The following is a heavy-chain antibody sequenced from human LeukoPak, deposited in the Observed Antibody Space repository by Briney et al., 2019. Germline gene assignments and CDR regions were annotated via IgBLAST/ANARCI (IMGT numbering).Heavy chain of an antibody. Sequence: ASVKVSCKASGGTFSSYAISWVRQAPGQGLEWLGGIIPIFGTANYAQEFQGRVTITADESTSTADMELSRLRSEDTAVYYCARSYYGSGSYYWFDPWGQGTLVTVSS. D-gene: IGHD3-10*01. J-gene: IGHJ5*02. V-gene: IGHV1-69*01. CDR2: IIPIFGTA. CDR1: GGTFSSYA. CDR3: ARSYYGSGSYYWFDP.